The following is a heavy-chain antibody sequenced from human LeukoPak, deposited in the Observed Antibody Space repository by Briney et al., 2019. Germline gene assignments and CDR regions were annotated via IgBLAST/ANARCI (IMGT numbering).Heavy chain of an antibody. V-gene: IGHV3-33*06. CDR3: AKDLRYYDFWSGLADY. D-gene: IGHD3-3*01. Sequence: GGSLRLSCAASGFTFSTYGMHWVRQAPGKGLEWVALIWYGGSNKYYADSVKGRFTISRDNSKNTLYLQMNSLRAEDTAVYYCAKDLRYYDFWSGLADYWGQGTLVTVSS. CDR2: IWYGGSNK. J-gene: IGHJ4*02. CDR1: GFTFSTYG.